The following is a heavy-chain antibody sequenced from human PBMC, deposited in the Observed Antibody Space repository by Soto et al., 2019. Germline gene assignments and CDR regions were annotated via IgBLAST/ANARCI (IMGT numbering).Heavy chain of an antibody. CDR2: INAGNGNT. D-gene: IGHD6-13*01. CDR3: ARDYTYSSSWYFNYYYYYGMDV. Sequence: ASVKVSCKASGYTFTSYAMHWVRQAPGQRLEWMGWINAGNGNTKYSQKFQGRVTMTRDTSTSTVYMELSSLRSEDTAVYYCARDYTYSSSWYFNYYYYYGMDVWGQGTTVTVSS. CDR1: GYTFTSYA. J-gene: IGHJ6*02. V-gene: IGHV1-3*01.